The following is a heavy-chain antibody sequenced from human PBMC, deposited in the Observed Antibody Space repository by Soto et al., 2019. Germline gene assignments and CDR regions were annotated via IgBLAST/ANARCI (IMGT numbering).Heavy chain of an antibody. CDR1: GFTFSSYA. CDR2: ISGSGGST. V-gene: IGHV3-23*01. Sequence: GGSLRLSCAASGFTFSSYAMSWVRQAPGKGLEWVSAISGSGGSTYYADSVKGRFTISRDNSKNTLYLQMNSLRAEDTAVYYCAKGQYCSSTSCYVPYCYYGMDVWGQGTTVTVSS. D-gene: IGHD2-2*01. CDR3: AKGQYCSSTSCYVPYCYYGMDV. J-gene: IGHJ6*02.